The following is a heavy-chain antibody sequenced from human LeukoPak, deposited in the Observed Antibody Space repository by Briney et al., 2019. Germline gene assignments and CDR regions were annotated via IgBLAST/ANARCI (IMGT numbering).Heavy chain of an antibody. CDR3: ARVRVSYSSSYLDAFGI. Sequence: SVKVSCKASGGTFSSYAVSWVRQAPGQGLEWMGGIIPIFGTANYAQKFQGRVTITTDESTSTAYMELSSLRSEDTAVYYCARVRVSYSSSYLDAFGIWGQGTMVTVSS. D-gene: IGHD6-13*01. J-gene: IGHJ3*02. CDR2: IIPIFGTA. CDR1: GGTFSSYA. V-gene: IGHV1-69*05.